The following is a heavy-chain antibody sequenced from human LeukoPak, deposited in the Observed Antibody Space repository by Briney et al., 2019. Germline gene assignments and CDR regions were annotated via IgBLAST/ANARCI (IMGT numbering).Heavy chain of an antibody. V-gene: IGHV4-59*01. CDR3: ARDYDSSGYYWS. CDR2: IYYSGST. D-gene: IGHD3-22*01. Sequence: SETLSLTCIVSGASISTYYWSWIRQPPGKGLEWIEYIYYSGSTNYNPSLKSRVTMSVDTSKNQFSLKLSSVTAADTAVYYCARDYDSSGYYWSWGQGILVTVSS. CDR1: GASISTYY. J-gene: IGHJ4*02.